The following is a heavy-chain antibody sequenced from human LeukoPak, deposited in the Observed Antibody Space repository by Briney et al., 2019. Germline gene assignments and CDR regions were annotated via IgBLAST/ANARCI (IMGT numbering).Heavy chain of an antibody. J-gene: IGHJ3*02. Sequence: GESLKISCKGSGYSFTSYWIGWVRQMPGKGLEWMGIIYPGDSDTRYSPSFQGQVTISADKSISTAYLQWSSLKASDTAMYYCASTVGSCYFNCAFDIWGQGTMVTVSS. CDR3: ASTVGSCYFNCAFDI. CDR1: GYSFTSYW. V-gene: IGHV5-51*01. D-gene: IGHD2-15*01. CDR2: IYPGDSDT.